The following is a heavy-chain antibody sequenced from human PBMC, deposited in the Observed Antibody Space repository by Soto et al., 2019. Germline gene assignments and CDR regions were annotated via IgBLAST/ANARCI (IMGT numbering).Heavy chain of an antibody. V-gene: IGHV3-30*18. CDR1: GFTFSSYG. CDR3: AKDNGSGCDWLRVGDASDI. Sequence: QVQLVESGGGVVQPGRSLRLSCAASGFTFSSYGMHWVRQAPGKGLEWVAGISYDGSNKYYADSVKGRPTISRDNSKNTLYLQMNSLRGEDTAVYYCAKDNGSGCDWLRVGDASDIWGQGTMVTVSS. CDR2: ISYDGSNK. D-gene: IGHD5-12*01. J-gene: IGHJ3*02.